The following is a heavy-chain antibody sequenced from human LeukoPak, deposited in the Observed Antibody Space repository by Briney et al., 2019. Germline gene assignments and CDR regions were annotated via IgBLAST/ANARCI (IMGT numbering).Heavy chain of an antibody. CDR2: IKSKTDGGTT. J-gene: IGHJ3*02. V-gene: IGHV3-15*01. CDR1: GFTFSNAW. D-gene: IGHD4-17*01. CDR3: TPNLHDYGDYEGAFDI. Sequence: GGSLRLSCAASGFTFSNAWMSWVRQAPGKGLEWVGRIKSKTDGGTTDYAAPVKGRFTISRDDSKNTLYLQMNSLKTEDTAVYYCTPNLHDYGDYEGAFDIWGQGTMVTVSS.